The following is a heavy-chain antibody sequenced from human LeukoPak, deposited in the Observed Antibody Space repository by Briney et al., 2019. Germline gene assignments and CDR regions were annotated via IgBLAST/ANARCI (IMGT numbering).Heavy chain of an antibody. Sequence: GGSLRLSCAASGFTFSSYAMSWVRQAPGKGLEWVSAISGSGGSTYYADSVKGRFTTSRDNSKNTLYLQVNSLRAEDTAVYYCAKDGDSSGYYPLYFAYWGQGTLVTVSS. CDR3: AKDGDSSGYYPLYFAY. V-gene: IGHV3-23*01. D-gene: IGHD3-22*01. J-gene: IGHJ4*02. CDR2: ISGSGGST. CDR1: GFTFSSYA.